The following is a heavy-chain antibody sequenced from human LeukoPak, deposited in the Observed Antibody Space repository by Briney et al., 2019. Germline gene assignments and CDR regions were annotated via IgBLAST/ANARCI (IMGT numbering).Heavy chain of an antibody. D-gene: IGHD6-19*01. CDR2: ISGGGGST. CDR3: AKPPYSSGWYY. CDR1: GFTFSSSA. Sequence: GGSLRLSCAASGFTFSSSAMSWVRQAPGKGLEWVSAISGGGGSTYYADSVKGRFTISRDNSKNTLYLQMNGLRAEDTAVYYCAKPPYSSGWYYWGQGTLVTVPS. V-gene: IGHV3-23*01. J-gene: IGHJ4*02.